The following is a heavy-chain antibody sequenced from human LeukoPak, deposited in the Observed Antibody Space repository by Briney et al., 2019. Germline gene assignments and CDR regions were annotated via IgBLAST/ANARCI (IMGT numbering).Heavy chain of an antibody. Sequence: SETLSLTCTVSGYSISSGYYWGWIRQPPGKGLEWIGEINHSGSTNYNPSLKSRVTISVDTSKNQFSLKLSSVTAADTAVYYCARRNLNDSSGYYLTDFDYWGQGTLVTVSS. CDR1: GYSISSGYY. CDR2: INHSGST. CDR3: ARRNLNDSSGYYLTDFDY. V-gene: IGHV4-38-2*02. J-gene: IGHJ4*02. D-gene: IGHD3-22*01.